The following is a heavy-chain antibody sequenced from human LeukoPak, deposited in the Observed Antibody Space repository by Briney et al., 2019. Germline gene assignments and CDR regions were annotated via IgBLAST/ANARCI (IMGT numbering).Heavy chain of an antibody. V-gene: IGHV3-74*01. CDR2: INSDGSST. J-gene: IGHJ4*02. CDR3: ARGNSGFDY. CDR1: GFTFSNYW. D-gene: IGHD1-1*01. Sequence: PGGSLRLSCAASGFTFSNYWIHWVRHAPGKGLVCVSRINSDGSSTTYADSVKGRFTISRDNAKNTPYLQMNSLRVDDTAVYYCARGNSGFDYWGQGTLVTVSS.